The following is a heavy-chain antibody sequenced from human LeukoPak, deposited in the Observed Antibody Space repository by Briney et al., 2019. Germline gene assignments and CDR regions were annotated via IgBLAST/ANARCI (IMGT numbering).Heavy chain of an antibody. CDR3: ARDFWPHRLVYDFWSGPRYAFDI. J-gene: IGHJ3*02. Sequence: PGRSLRLSCAASGFTFSSYAMHWVRQAPGKWLEWVAVISYDGSNKYYADSVKGRFTISRDNSKNTLYLQMNSLRAEDTAVYYCARDFWPHRLVYDFWSGPRYAFDIWGQGTMVTVSS. CDR2: ISYDGSNK. CDR1: GFTFSSYA. V-gene: IGHV3-30-3*01. D-gene: IGHD3-3*01.